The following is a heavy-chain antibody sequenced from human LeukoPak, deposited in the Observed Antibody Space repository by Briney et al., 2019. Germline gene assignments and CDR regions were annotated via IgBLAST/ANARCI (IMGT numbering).Heavy chain of an antibody. D-gene: IGHD7-27*01. V-gene: IGHV4-34*01. J-gene: IGHJ4*02. CDR1: GGSFSGYY. CDR2: INHSGST. Sequence: PSETLSLTCAVYGGSFSGYYWSWIRQPPGKGLEWIGEINHSGSTNYNPSLKSRVTISVDTSKNQFSLKLSSVTAADTAAYYCARNRGYYFDYWGQGTLVTVSS. CDR3: ARNRGYYFDY.